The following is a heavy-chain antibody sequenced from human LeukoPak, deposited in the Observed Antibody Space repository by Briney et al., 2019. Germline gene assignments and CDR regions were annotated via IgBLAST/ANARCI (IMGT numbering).Heavy chain of an antibody. CDR1: GYIFTNYW. CDR2: IYPGDSNT. V-gene: IGHV5-51*01. D-gene: IGHD4-17*01. CDR3: ARHVVTTETTSWFDP. J-gene: IGHJ5*02. Sequence: GESLQISCQATGYIFTNYWIGWVCQLPGKGLEWMGIIYPGDSNTRYSPSFQGQVTISADKSISTAYLQWSSLKASDTAMYYCARHVVTTETTSWFDPWGQGTLVTVSS.